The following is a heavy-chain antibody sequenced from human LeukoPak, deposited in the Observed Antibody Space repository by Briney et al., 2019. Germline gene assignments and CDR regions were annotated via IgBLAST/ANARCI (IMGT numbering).Heavy chain of an antibody. V-gene: IGHV3-23*01. CDR1: GFSFSSYG. J-gene: IGHJ4*02. D-gene: IGHD1-26*01. CDR2: ISGSGGST. Sequence: GGSLRLSCAASGFSFSSYGMSWVRQAPGKGLEWVSAISGSGGSTYYADSVKGRFTISRDNSKNTLYLQVNSLRAEDTAVYYCANGIVGALGYWGQGTLVTVSS. CDR3: ANGIVGALGY.